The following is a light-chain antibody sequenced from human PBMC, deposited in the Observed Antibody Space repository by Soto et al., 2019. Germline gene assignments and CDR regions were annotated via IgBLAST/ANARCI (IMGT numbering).Light chain of an antibody. CDR1: QGISNY. CDR3: QKYNSAPRT. Sequence: DIQLTQSPSSLSASVGARVTITCRASQGISNYLAWYQQKPWKVTKLLIYAASTFQSGVPSRFSGSGSGTDFTLTISSLQPEDVATYYGQKYNSAPRTCGQGTKVESK. J-gene: IGKJ1*01. CDR2: AAS. V-gene: IGKV1-27*01.